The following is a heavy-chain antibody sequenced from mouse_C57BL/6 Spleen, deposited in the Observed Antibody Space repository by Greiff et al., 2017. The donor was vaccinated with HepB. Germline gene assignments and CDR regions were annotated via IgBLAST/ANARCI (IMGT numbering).Heavy chain of an antibody. CDR2: ISSGSSTI. Sequence: EVKVVESGGGLVKPGGSLKLSCAASGFTFSDYGMHWVRQAPEKGLEWVAYISSGSSTIYYADTVKGRFTISRDNAKNTLFLQMTSLRSEDTALYYCASETTVVAHGGWGTGTTVTVSS. CDR3: ASETTVVAHGG. D-gene: IGHD1-1*01. J-gene: IGHJ1*03. V-gene: IGHV5-17*01. CDR1: GFTFSDYG.